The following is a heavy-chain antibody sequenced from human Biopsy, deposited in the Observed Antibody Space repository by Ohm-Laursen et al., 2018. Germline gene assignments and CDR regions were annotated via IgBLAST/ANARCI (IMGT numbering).Heavy chain of an antibody. V-gene: IGHV3-30*03. CDR3: LREAATGYYRTADF. J-gene: IGHJ4*02. CDR2: FSYDGINK. CDR1: GFTFSSHG. D-gene: IGHD3-9*01. Sequence: SLRLSCAASGFTFSSHGMHWVRQAPGKGLEWVAHFSYDGINKHYADSVKGRFTVSRDNSKNTLSLQMNSLRVEDTAMYYCLREAATGYYRTADFWGQGTLVTVSS.